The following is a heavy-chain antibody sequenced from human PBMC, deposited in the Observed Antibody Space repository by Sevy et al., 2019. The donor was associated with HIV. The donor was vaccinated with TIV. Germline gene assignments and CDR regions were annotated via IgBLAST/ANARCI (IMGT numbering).Heavy chain of an antibody. CDR1: GFTFGDYA. J-gene: IGHJ4*02. CDR2: LKSKADGGTV. D-gene: IGHD1-1*01. Sequence: GGSLRLSCTTSGFTFGDYAMNWVRQAPGKGLEWVAFLKSKADGGTVDNAASVKGRFTISRDDSKSMAYLQMNDLTTEDTGVYYCTRWKGLQSIFDYWGQGALVTVSS. CDR3: TRWKGLQSIFDY. V-gene: IGHV3-49*04.